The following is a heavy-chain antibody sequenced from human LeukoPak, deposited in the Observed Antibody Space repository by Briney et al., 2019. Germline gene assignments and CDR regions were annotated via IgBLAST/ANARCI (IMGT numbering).Heavy chain of an antibody. Sequence: SETLSLTCTVSGGFISTYYWSWIRQPPGKGLEWIGNVYKSGNTNYNPSLKSRVTISIDTSKNQFSLKLSSVTAADTAVYYCARAKWLPLLSDWGQGTLVTVSS. CDR1: GGFISTYY. D-gene: IGHD5-12*01. J-gene: IGHJ4*02. CDR2: VYKSGNT. CDR3: ARAKWLPLLSD. V-gene: IGHV4-59*01.